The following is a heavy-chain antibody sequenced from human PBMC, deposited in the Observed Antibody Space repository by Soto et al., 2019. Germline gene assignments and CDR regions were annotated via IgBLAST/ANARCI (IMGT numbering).Heavy chain of an antibody. J-gene: IGHJ6*02. V-gene: IGHV3-30*18. CDR2: ISYDGSNK. CDR3: AKDLWGSSPIYGMDV. CDR1: GFTFSSYG. Sequence: QVQLVESGGGVVQPGRSLRLSCAASGFTFSSYGMHWVRQAPGKGLEWVAVISYDGSNKYYAESVKGRFTISRDNSKNTLYLQMNSLRAEDTAVYYCAKDLWGSSPIYGMDVWGQGTTVTVSS. D-gene: IGHD6-6*01.